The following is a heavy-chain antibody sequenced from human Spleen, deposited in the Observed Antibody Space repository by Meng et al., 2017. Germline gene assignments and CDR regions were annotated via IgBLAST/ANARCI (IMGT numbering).Heavy chain of an antibody. D-gene: IGHD6-13*01. CDR1: GGSFSGYY. J-gene: IGHJ5*02. CDR3: ARVEGTIAAAGGSWFDP. V-gene: IGHV4-34*01. Sequence: QVQLQQGGEGRLRPSETLSHTCAVYGGSFSGYYWIWIRQPPGKGLEWIGEINHSGSTNYNPSLKSRVTISVDTSKNQFSLKLSSVTAADTAVYYCARVEGTIAAAGGSWFDPWGQGTLVTVSS. CDR2: INHSGST.